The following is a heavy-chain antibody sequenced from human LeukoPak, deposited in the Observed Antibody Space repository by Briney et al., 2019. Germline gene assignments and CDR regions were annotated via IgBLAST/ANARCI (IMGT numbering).Heavy chain of an antibody. CDR1: GGTFSTHA. J-gene: IGHJ4*02. Sequence: ASVKVSCKASGGTFSTHAIAWVRRAPGQGLERMGGIVPLFGKVDYVQKFQGRVTITADESTSTAYMELSSLRFEDTAVYYCAREGVGATKRGAFDYWGQGTLVTVSS. CDR3: AREGVGATKRGAFDY. V-gene: IGHV1-69*13. CDR2: IVPLFGKV. D-gene: IGHD1-26*01.